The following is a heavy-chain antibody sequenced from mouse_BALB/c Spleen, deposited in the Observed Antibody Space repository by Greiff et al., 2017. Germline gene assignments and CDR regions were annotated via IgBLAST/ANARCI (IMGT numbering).Heavy chain of an antibody. V-gene: IGHV5-4*02. D-gene: IGHD2-10*02. CDR3: ARQGYGNYPFAY. CDR2: ISDGGSYT. CDR1: GFTFSDYY. Sequence: EVQVVESGGGLVKPGGSLKLSCAASGFTFSDYYMYWVRQTPEKRLEWVATISDGGSYTYYPDSVKGRFTISRDNAKNNLYLQMSSLKSEDTAMYYCARQGYGNYPFAYWGQGTLVTVSA. J-gene: IGHJ3*01.